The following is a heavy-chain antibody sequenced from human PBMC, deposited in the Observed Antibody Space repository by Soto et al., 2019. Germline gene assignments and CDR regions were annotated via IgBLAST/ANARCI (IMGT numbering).Heavy chain of an antibody. CDR3: AKDSRYQLLSDRPHGRLDY. CDR1: GFTFDDYA. CDR2: ISWNSGSI. V-gene: IGHV3-9*01. Sequence: EVQLVESGGGLVQPGRSLRLSCAASGFTFDDYAMHWVRQVPGKGLEWVSGISWNSGSIGYVDSVKGRFTISRDNAKNSLYLQMNSLRAEDTALYYCAKDSRYQLLSDRPHGRLDYRGQGTLVTVSS. D-gene: IGHD3-9*01. J-gene: IGHJ4*02.